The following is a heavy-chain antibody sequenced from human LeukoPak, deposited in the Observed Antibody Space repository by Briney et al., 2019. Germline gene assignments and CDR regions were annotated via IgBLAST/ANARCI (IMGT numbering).Heavy chain of an antibody. J-gene: IGHJ6*03. V-gene: IGHV3-30*02. D-gene: IGHD5-18*01. CDR1: GFTSSSYG. CDR3: AKGVGIQDYYYYYYMDV. CDR2: IWYGGSKK. Sequence: GGSLRLSCAASGFTSSSYGMHWVSQAPGKGREWVAAIWYGGSKKNYADSVKGRFTISRDNSKNTLYLQMNSLRAEDRAVYYCAKGVGIQDYYYYYYMDVWGKGTTVTVSS.